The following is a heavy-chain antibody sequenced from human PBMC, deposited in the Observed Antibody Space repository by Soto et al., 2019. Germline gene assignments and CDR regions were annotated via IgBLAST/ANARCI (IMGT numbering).Heavy chain of an antibody. D-gene: IGHD2-21*02. Sequence: QLQLQESGPGLVKPSETLSLTCTVSGGSISSSSYYWGWIRQPPGKGLEWIGSIYYSGSTYYNPSLKSRVTISVDTSKNRFSLKLSSVTAADTAVYYCAKAKYGGDWRFPLFDYWGQGTLVTVSS. CDR2: IYYSGST. CDR3: AKAKYGGDWRFPLFDY. J-gene: IGHJ4*02. V-gene: IGHV4-39*01. CDR1: GGSISSSSYY.